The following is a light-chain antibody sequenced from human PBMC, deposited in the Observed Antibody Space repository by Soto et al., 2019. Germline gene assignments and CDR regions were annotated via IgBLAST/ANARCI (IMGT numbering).Light chain of an antibody. V-gene: IGKV3-15*01. Sequence: EVVMTQSPATLSVSPGNTVTLSCRANQTITSNLAWYQQKPGQAPRLLIYGASTRATGIPARFSGSGSGTDFTLTISSLEPEDFAVYYCQQRSNWPPTFGQGTKV. CDR2: GAS. CDR3: QQRSNWPPT. J-gene: IGKJ1*01. CDR1: QTITSN.